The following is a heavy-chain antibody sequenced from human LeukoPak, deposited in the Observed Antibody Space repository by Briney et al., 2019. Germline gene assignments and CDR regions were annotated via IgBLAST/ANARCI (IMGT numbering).Heavy chain of an antibody. J-gene: IGHJ4*02. D-gene: IGHD6-25*01. CDR2: IKQDGSKI. CDR3: TKWRAAQSEFDY. V-gene: IGHV3-7*01. Sequence: GGSLRLSCAASGFTFSSYGMHWVRQAPGKGLEWVAHIKQDGSKIKYVDSVEGRFTISRDNAKNSVFLEMSSLRVEDTAVYYCTKWRAAQSEFDYWGQGTVVTVSS. CDR1: GFTFSSYG.